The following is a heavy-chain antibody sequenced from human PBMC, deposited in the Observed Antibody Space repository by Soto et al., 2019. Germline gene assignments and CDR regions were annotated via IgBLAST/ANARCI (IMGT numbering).Heavy chain of an antibody. CDR2: IRAYNGDT. J-gene: IGHJ6*02. V-gene: IGHV1-18*01. CDR1: YYNFTAYD. D-gene: IGHD3-10*01. Sequence: SVKISCKTSYYNFTAYDIHWMRQAPGQGLEWMGWIRAYNGDTNYAQKFQTRVTMTTDKSTDTAYMDLRSLTSDDTAIYYCARAGAAPYYYYGLDVWGQGTTVTVSS. CDR3: ARAGAAPYYYYGLDV.